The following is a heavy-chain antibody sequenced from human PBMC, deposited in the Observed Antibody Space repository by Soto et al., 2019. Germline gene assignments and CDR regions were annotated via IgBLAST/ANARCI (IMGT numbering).Heavy chain of an antibody. V-gene: IGHV1-8*01. J-gene: IGHJ6*02. D-gene: IGHD2-15*01. CDR3: ASYDCSGGSCYSLTGMVV. CDR1: GDTFTSYY. Sequence: ASVKVSCKASGDTFTSYYINWVRQATGQGLEWMGWMNPNSGNTGYAQKFQGRVTMTRNTSMSTAYMELSSLRSEDTAVYYCASYDCSGGSCYSLTGMVVWGQGTTVTVSS. CDR2: MNPNSGNT.